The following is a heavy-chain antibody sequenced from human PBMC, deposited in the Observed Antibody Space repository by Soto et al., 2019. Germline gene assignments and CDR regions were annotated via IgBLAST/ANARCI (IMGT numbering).Heavy chain of an antibody. D-gene: IGHD6-6*01. V-gene: IGHV3-21*01. Sequence: EVQLVESGGGLVKPGGSLRLSCAASGFTFSSYSMNWVRQAPGKGLEWVSSISSSSSYIYYADSVKGRCTINSDNAKKSLNLQMNSLRAEDTAVYYCASDLYSSYARYFDYWGQGTLVTVSS. CDR3: ASDLYSSYARYFDY. CDR1: GFTFSSYS. CDR2: ISSSSSYI. J-gene: IGHJ4*02.